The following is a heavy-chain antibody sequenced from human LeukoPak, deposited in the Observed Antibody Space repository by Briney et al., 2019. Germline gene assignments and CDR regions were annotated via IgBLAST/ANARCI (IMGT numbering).Heavy chain of an antibody. V-gene: IGHV3-30*02. CDR1: GFTFSSYG. CDR3: AKGGRYCSSTSCFVLDY. Sequence: GSLRLSCAASGFTFSSYGMHWVRQAPGKGLEWVAFIRYDGSNKYYADSVKGRFTISRDNSKNTLYLQMNSLRAEDTAVYYCAKGGRYCSSTSCFVLDYWGQGTLVTVSS. J-gene: IGHJ4*02. CDR2: IRYDGSNK. D-gene: IGHD2-2*01.